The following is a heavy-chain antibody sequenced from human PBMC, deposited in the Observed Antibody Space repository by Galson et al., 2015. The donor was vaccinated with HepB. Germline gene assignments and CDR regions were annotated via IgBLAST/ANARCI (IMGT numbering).Heavy chain of an antibody. J-gene: IGHJ4*02. CDR3: ARDGDPLYSNYVLGY. CDR1: GFTFSSYG. D-gene: IGHD4-11*01. CDR2: IWYDGSNK. V-gene: IGHV3-33*01. Sequence: SLRLSCAASGFTFSSYGMHWVRQAPGKGLEWVAVIWYDGSNKYYADSVKGRFTISRDNSKNTLYLQMNSLRAEDTAVYYCARDGDPLYSNYVLGYWGQGTLVTVSS.